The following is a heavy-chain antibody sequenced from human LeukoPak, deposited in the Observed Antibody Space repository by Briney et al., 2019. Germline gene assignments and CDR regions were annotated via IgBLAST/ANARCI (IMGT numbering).Heavy chain of an antibody. Sequence: SETLSLTCTVSGGSISSGSYYWSWIRQPAGKGLEWIGRIYTSGSTNYNPSLKSRVTISVDTSKNQFSLKLSSVTAADTAVYYCARDNEAYSNGYYYYMDVWGKGTTVTVSS. V-gene: IGHV4-61*02. CDR1: GGSISSGSYY. CDR2: IYTSGST. CDR3: ARDNEAYSNGYYYYMDV. J-gene: IGHJ6*03. D-gene: IGHD4-11*01.